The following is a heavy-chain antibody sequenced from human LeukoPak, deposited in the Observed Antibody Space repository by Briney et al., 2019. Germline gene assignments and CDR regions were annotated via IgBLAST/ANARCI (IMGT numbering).Heavy chain of an antibody. J-gene: IGHJ5*02. D-gene: IGHD1-14*01. CDR3: ARPAPHKGGNHCLDP. Sequence: GESLKISCKGSGYSFTSYWFAWVRQTPGKGLEWLGIIYPGDSDTRYSPSFQGQVTMSADKSISTAYLQWSSLKPSDTAMYYCARPAPHKGGNHCLDPWGQGTLVTVSS. V-gene: IGHV5-51*01. CDR2: IYPGDSDT. CDR1: GYSFTSYW.